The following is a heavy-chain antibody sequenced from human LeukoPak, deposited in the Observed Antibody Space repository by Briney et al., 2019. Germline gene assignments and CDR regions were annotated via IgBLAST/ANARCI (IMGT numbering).Heavy chain of an antibody. CDR2: IYKSMYSGGST. V-gene: IGHV4-4*07. CDR1: GDSIGAYY. J-gene: IGHJ4*02. Sequence: SETLSLTCTVSGDSIGAYYWSWIRQPAGKGLEWIGRIYKSMYSGGSTDYNPSLKSRVTMSVERSKNKLTLKHSSLTAADTAVYYCARVYYDSSGYSVVDYWGQGTLVTVSS. CDR3: ARVYYDSSGYSVVDY. D-gene: IGHD3-22*01.